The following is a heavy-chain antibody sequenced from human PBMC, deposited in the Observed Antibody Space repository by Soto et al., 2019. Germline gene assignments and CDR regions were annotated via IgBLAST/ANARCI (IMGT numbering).Heavy chain of an antibody. CDR3: ARGVAPDY. J-gene: IGHJ4*02. Sequence: QVQLQESGPGLVKPSQTLSLTCTVSGSSISSGIYYWSWFRQHPGQGLEWIGYMYKNGSTGYNPSRKSRFTISAATSKNHFSLRLSTVTAADTAVYYCARGVAPDYWGQGTLVTVSS. CDR1: GSSISSGIYY. V-gene: IGHV4-31*03. D-gene: IGHD2-15*01. CDR2: MYKNGST.